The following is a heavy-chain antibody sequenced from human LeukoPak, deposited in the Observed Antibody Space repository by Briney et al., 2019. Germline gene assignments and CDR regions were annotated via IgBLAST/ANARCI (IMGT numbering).Heavy chain of an antibody. D-gene: IGHD3-16*02. CDR2: FDPEDGET. CDR1: GYTLTELS. CDR3: ATGGLFGYDYVWGSYRYTFDY. V-gene: IGHV1-24*01. J-gene: IGHJ4*02. Sequence: ASVKVSCKVSGYTLTELSMHWVRQAPGKGLEWMGGFDPEDGETIYAQKFQGRVTMTEDTSTDTAYMELSGLRSEDTAVYYCATGGLFGYDYVWGSYRYTFDYWGQGTLVTVSS.